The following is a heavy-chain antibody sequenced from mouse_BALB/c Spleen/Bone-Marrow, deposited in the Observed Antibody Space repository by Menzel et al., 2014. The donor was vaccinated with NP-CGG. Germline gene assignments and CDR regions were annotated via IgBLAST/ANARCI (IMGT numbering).Heavy chain of an antibody. D-gene: IGHD1-2*01. V-gene: IGHV4-1*02. J-gene: IGHJ2*01. Sequence: EVKLVESGGGLVQPGGSLKLSCTASGFDFSRYWMSWVRQAPGKGLQWIGEINPESSTINYTPSLKDKFIISRDNAKNTLYLQMSKVRSEDTALYYRTRLTYYGSSDYWGQGTTLTVSS. CDR3: TRLTYYGSSDY. CDR1: GFDFSRYW. CDR2: INPESSTI.